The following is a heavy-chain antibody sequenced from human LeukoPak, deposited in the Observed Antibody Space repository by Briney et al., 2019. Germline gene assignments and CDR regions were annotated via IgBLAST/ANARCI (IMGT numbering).Heavy chain of an antibody. Sequence: SETLSLTCAVYGGSFSGYYWSWIRQPPGKGLEWIGEINHSGSTNYNSSLKSRVTISVDTSKNQFSLKLSSVTAADTAVYYCARHRWYYGSGSYFTWFDPWGQGTLVTVSS. CDR3: ARHRWYYGSGSYFTWFDP. D-gene: IGHD3-10*01. V-gene: IGHV4-34*01. J-gene: IGHJ5*02. CDR2: INHSGST. CDR1: GGSFSGYY.